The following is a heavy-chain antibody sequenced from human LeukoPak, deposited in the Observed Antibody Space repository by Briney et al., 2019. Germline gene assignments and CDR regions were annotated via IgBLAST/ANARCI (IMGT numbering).Heavy chain of an antibody. D-gene: IGHD4-23*01. J-gene: IGHJ5*02. CDR2: IWDDGIKK. V-gene: IGHV3-33*01. CDR3: ARDAPFDYGGNAAGNWSDP. CDR1: GFTFSSYG. Sequence: GGSLRLSCAASGFTFSSYGLHWVRQAPGTGLEWVALIWDDGIKKFYADSVKGRFTISRDNSKNTLYLQMNSLRAEDTAVYYCARDAPFDYGGNAAGNWSDPWGQGTLVTVSS.